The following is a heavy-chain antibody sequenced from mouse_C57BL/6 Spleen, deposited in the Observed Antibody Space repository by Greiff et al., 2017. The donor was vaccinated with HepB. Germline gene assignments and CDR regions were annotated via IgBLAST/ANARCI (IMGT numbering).Heavy chain of an antibody. J-gene: IGHJ2*01. CDR1: GYTFTSYW. V-gene: IGHV1-55*01. D-gene: IGHD2-4*01. CDR3: ARRRDYGPFDY. Sequence: QVHVKQPGAELVKPGASVKMSCKASGYTFTSYWITWVKQRPGQGLEWIGDIYPGSGSTNYNEKFKSKATLTVDTSSSTAYMQLSSLTSEDSAVYYCARRRDYGPFDYWGQGTTLTVSS. CDR2: IYPGSGST.